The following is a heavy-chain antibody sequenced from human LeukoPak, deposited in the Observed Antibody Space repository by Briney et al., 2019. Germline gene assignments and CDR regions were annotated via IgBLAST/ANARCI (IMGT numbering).Heavy chain of an antibody. CDR2: ISSSSSYI. D-gene: IGHD1-26*01. J-gene: IGHJ4*02. Sequence: GGSLRLSCAASGFTFSSYSMNWVRQAPGKGLEWVSSISSSSSYIYYADSVKGRFTISRDNAKNSLYLQMNSLRAEDTAVYYCARDGIVGATWGTYDYWGQGTLVTVSS. CDR3: ARDGIVGATWGTYDY. CDR1: GFTFSSYS. V-gene: IGHV3-21*01.